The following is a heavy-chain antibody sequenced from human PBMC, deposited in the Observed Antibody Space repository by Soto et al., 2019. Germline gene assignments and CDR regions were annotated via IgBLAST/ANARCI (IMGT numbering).Heavy chain of an antibody. CDR2: LSDSGGHT. CDR1: GFTFRSYA. Sequence: PLGSLRLSCAWSGFTFRSYAMTCVRHAPGKGLEWVSTLSDSGGHTYYADSVKGRFTISRDNPKNTLYLKMNTLRAADPAVYYCAKDSQSVEGSRARVDGMQLWGQGTMGTVS. D-gene: IGHD3-3*01. V-gene: IGHV3-23*01. CDR3: AKDSQSVEGSRARVDGMQL. J-gene: IGHJ3*01.